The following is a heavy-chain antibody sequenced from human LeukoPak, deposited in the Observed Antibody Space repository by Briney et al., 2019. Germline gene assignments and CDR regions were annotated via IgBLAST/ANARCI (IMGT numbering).Heavy chain of an antibody. V-gene: IGHV4-59*08. CDR2: IHYSGST. CDR1: GGSISSYY. Sequence: SETLSLTCTVSGGSISSYYWSWIRQPPGKGLEWIGYIHYSGSTNYNPSLKSRVAISVDTSKSQFSLKLSSVTAADTAVYYCARQAAGTVDYWGHGTLVTVSS. J-gene: IGHJ4*01. D-gene: IGHD6-13*01. CDR3: ARQAAGTVDY.